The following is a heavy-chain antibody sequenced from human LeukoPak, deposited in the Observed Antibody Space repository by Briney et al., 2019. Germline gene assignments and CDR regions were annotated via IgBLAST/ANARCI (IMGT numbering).Heavy chain of an antibody. D-gene: IGHD3-22*01. CDR3: ARTWYYYDSSGYYER. CDR1: GGSISSSSYY. V-gene: IGHV4-39*01. Sequence: PSETLSLTCTVSGGSISSSSYYWGWIRQPPGKGLEWIGSIYYSGSTYYNPSLKSRVTISVDMSKNQFSLKLSSVTAADTAVYYCARTWYYYDSSGYYERWGQGTLVTVSS. J-gene: IGHJ4*02. CDR2: IYYSGST.